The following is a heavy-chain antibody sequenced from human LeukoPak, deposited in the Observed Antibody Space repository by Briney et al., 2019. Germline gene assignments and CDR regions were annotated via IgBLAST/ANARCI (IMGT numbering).Heavy chain of an antibody. CDR1: GFTVSSDY. V-gene: IGHV3-53*01. J-gene: IGHJ4*02. Sequence: PGGSLRLSCAASGFTVSSDYMTWVRQAPGKGLEWVSVIYSGFNTHYAHYADSVKGRFTISRDNSKNTLHLQMDSLRAEDTAVYYCARDERGYSSGWTGHYFDYWGQGTLVTISS. CDR2: IYSGFNTHYA. D-gene: IGHD6-19*01. CDR3: ARDERGYSSGWTGHYFDY.